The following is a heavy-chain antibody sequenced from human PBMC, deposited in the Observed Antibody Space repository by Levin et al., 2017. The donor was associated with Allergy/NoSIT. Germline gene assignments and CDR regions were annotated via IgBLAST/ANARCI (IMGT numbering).Heavy chain of an antibody. D-gene: IGHD4/OR15-4a*01. CDR3: AKLGGSYAAWFDP. V-gene: IGHV3-30*18. J-gene: IGHJ5*02. CDR2: ISYDGSNK. CDR1: GFTFSSYG. Sequence: PGGSLRPSCAASGFTFSSYGMHWVRQAPGKGLEWVAVISYDGSNKYYADSVKGRFTISRDNSKNTLYLQMNSLRAEDTAVYYCAKLGGSYAAWFDPWGQGTLVTVSS.